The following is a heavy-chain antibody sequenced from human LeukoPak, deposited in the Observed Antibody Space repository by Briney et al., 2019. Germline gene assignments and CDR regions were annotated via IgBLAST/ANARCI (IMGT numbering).Heavy chain of an antibody. D-gene: IGHD3-9*01. Sequence: VGSLRLSCAASVVTSTSEAVSWVRQAPGKGRGGCPAISGSGGTTYYADYVKGRFTISRDNSKHTLYLHMNSLRAEDTAVYYCAKNRKNSVYSGLDHWGQGTLLTVSS. V-gene: IGHV3-23*01. CDR3: AKNRKNSVYSGLDH. CDR2: ISGSGGTT. J-gene: IGHJ1*01. CDR1: VVTSTSEA.